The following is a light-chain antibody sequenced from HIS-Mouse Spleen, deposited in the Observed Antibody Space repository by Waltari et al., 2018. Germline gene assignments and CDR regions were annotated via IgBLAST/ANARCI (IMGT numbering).Light chain of an antibody. Sequence: EIVMTQSPATLSVSPGERATLSCRASQSVSSNLAWYQQKPGQAPRLLIYGASTRGTGIPARFSGSGSGTEFTLTISSMQSEDFAVYYCQQYNNWHTWTFGQGTKVEIK. CDR2: GAS. J-gene: IGKJ1*01. V-gene: IGKV3-15*01. CDR1: QSVSSN. CDR3: QQYNNWHTWT.